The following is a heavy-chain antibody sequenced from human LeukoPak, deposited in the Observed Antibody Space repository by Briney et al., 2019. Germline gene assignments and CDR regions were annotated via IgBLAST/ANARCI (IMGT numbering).Heavy chain of an antibody. V-gene: IGHV3-11*05. D-gene: IGHD6-13*01. Sequence: PGGSLRLSCAASGFTFSDYYMSWIRQAPGKGLEWVSYISSSSSYTNYADSVKGRFTISRDNAKNSLYLQMNSLRAEDTAVYYCARETVKYSSSCPNCWGQGTLVTVSS. J-gene: IGHJ4*02. CDR1: GFTFSDYY. CDR2: ISSSSSYT. CDR3: ARETVKYSSSCPNC.